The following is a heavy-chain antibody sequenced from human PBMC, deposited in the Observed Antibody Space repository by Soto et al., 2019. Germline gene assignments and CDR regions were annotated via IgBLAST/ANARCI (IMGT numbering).Heavy chain of an antibody. J-gene: IGHJ6*02. CDR2: TYYRSKWYN. Sequence: PSQTLSLTCAISGDSVSSNSAAWNWIRQSPSRGLEWLGRTYYRSKWYNDYAVSVKSRITINPDTSKNQFSLQLNSVTPEDTAVYYCAREDGGCSGGSCYSYYYYGMDVWGQGTTVTVS. CDR1: GDSVSSNSAA. D-gene: IGHD2-15*01. V-gene: IGHV6-1*01. CDR3: AREDGGCSGGSCYSYYYYGMDV.